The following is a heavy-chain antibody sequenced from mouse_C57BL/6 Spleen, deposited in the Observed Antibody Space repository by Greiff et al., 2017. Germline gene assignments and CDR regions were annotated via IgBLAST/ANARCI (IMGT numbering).Heavy chain of an antibody. CDR3: ARRGGQLRSPAWFAY. V-gene: IGHV1-61*01. CDR1: GYTFTSYW. Sequence: VQLQQPGAELVRPGSSVKLSCKASGYTFTSYWMDWVKQRPGQGLEWIGNIYPSDSETHYNQKFKDKATLTVDKSSSTAYMQLSSLTSEDSAVYYCARRGGQLRSPAWFAYWGQGTLVTVSA. CDR2: IYPSDSET. J-gene: IGHJ3*01. D-gene: IGHD3-2*02.